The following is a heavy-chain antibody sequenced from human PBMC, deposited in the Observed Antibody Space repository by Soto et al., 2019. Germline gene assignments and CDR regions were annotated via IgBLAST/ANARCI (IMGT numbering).Heavy chain of an antibody. CDR2: IYNSGST. Sequence: SETLSLTCTVSGGSVSSGSYYWSWIRQPPGKGLEWIGYIYNSGSTNYYHSLKSRVNISVDTSKNQFSLKLSSVTAADMAVYYCARLRAAGLSQIIAAAGSRYYYYYGMDVWGQGTTVTVSS. CDR1: GGSVSSGSYY. V-gene: IGHV4-61*01. J-gene: IGHJ6*02. D-gene: IGHD6-13*01. CDR3: ARLRAAGLSQIIAAAGSRYYYYYGMDV.